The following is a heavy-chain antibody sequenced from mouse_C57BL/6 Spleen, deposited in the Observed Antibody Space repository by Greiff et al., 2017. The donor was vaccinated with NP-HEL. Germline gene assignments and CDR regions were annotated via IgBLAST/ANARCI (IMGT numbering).Heavy chain of an antibody. CDR3: AESDRYAMDY. J-gene: IGHJ4*01. CDR2: IYPRDGST. CDR1: GYTFTSSD. Sequence: QVQLKESGPELVKPGASVKLSCKASGYTFTSSDINWVKQRPGQGLEWIGWIYPRDGSTKYNEKFKGKATLTVDTSSSTAYMELHSLTSEDSAVYFCAESDRYAMDYWGQGTSVTVSS. V-gene: IGHV1-85*01.